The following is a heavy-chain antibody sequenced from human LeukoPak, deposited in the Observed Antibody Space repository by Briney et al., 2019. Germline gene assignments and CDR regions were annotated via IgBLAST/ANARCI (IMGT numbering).Heavy chain of an antibody. D-gene: IGHD3-10*01. CDR1: GGSFSGYY. J-gene: IGHJ4*02. CDR2: INHSEIT. V-gene: IGHV4-34*01. CDR3: GRQFGDPAAIIDS. Sequence: SETLSLTCAVYGGSFSGYYWSWIRQSPGKRLEWIGEINHSEITNYSPSLKSRATLSVDTSKNQFSLKLKSLTAADTAVYFCGRQFGDPAAIIDSWGQGTLVTVSS.